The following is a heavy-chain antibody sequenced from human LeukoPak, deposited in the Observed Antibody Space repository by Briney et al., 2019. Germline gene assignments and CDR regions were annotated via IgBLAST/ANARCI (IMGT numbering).Heavy chain of an antibody. Sequence: PGGSLRLSCAASGFTFSSYAMSWVRQAPGKGLEWVSHISGSGGSTYSADSVKGRFTISRDNSKNTLYLQMNSLRAEDTAIYYCAKVRTFFGSSIDFWGQGTLVTVSS. CDR2: ISGSGGST. D-gene: IGHD3-10*01. CDR1: GFTFSSYA. J-gene: IGHJ4*02. V-gene: IGHV3-23*01. CDR3: AKVRTFFGSSIDF.